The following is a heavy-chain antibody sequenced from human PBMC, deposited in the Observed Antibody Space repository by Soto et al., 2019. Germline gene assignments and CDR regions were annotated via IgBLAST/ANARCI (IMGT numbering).Heavy chain of an antibody. J-gene: IGHJ6*02. CDR3: ARVSSSIVVVPDYGMDV. Sequence: QVQLVQSGVEVNKPGASVKVSCKASGYTFISHGISWVRQAPGQGLEWMGWISGKNGNTNYAQKLHGRVTLTTDTSTSTAYMELRSLRSDDTAVYYCARVSSSIVVVPDYGMDVWGQGTTVTVSS. D-gene: IGHD2-15*01. CDR1: GYTFISHG. CDR2: ISGKNGNT. V-gene: IGHV1-18*04.